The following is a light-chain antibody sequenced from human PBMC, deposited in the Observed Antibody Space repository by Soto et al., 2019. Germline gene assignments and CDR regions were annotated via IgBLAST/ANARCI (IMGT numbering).Light chain of an antibody. CDR3: LEYSSYSWT. CDR2: DAS. J-gene: IGKJ2*01. CDR1: QSISAW. V-gene: IGKV1-5*01. Sequence: DLQMTQSPSTLSASVGDRVTITCRASQSISAWLAWYQQKPGKAPKLLIYDASSLESGVPSRFSGRGSGTEFTLTISSLQPDDFATYYCLEYSSYSWTFGQGSKLEI.